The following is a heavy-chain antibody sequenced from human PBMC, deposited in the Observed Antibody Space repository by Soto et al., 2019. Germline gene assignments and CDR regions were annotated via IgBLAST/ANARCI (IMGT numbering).Heavy chain of an antibody. D-gene: IGHD3-10*01. CDR2: SVADSGNT. J-gene: IGHJ4*02. Sequence: QVQLVQSGAAVTKPGASVRVYCKPSGYPFSTYGLSWVRQAPGQGLEWMGWSVADSGNTVYAQKFQGRVTVTTDRSTNTAYMVLMSVRSDDTALYFFARVAAYGSGSRHFDNWGQGTLVTVSS. V-gene: IGHV1-18*01. CDR1: GYPFSTYG. CDR3: ARVAAYGSGSRHFDN.